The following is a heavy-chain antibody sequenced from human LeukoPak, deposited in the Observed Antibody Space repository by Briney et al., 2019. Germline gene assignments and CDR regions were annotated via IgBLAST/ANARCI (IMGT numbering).Heavy chain of an antibody. J-gene: IGHJ3*02. CDR3: KRFGELDAFDI. D-gene: IGHD3-10*01. Sequence: SETLSLTCAVYGGSFSGYYWSWIRQPPGKGLEWIGEINHSGSTNYNPSLKSRVTISVDTSKNQFSLKLSSVTAADTAVYYCKRFGELDAFDIWGQGTMVTVSS. V-gene: IGHV4-34*01. CDR2: INHSGST. CDR1: GGSFSGYY.